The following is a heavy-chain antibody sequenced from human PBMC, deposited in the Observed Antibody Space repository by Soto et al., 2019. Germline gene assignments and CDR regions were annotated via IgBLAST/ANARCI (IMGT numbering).Heavy chain of an antibody. D-gene: IGHD6-19*01. J-gene: IGHJ1*01. V-gene: IGHV3-33*01. CDR1: GFTFSSYG. Sequence: GGSLRLSCAASGFTFSSYGMHWVRQAPGKGLEWVAVIWYDGSNRYYADSVKGRFTISRDNSKNTLYLQMNSLRAEDTAVYYCAREESIAVAGTGEYFQHWGQGTLVTVSS. CDR3: AREESIAVAGTGEYFQH. CDR2: IWYDGSNR.